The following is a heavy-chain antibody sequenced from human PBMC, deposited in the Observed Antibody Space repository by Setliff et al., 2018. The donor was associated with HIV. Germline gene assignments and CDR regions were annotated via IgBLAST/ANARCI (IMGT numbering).Heavy chain of an antibody. CDR1: GGSFSNSYYF. CDR3: ARHRQGLTGSTPGYYMDV. J-gene: IGHJ6*03. D-gene: IGHD1-7*01. Sequence: SETLSLTCNVSGGSFSNSYYFWGWIRQPPGKGLEWIGSISYSGSTYYNPSLKSRVTMSVDTSKNQFSLKRSSVTAADTAVYYCARHRQGLTGSTPGYYMDVWGKGTTVTVSS. V-gene: IGHV4-39*01. CDR2: ISYSGST.